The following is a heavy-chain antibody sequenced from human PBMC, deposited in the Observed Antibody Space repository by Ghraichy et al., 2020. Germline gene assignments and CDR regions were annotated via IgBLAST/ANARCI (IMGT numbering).Heavy chain of an antibody. CDR1: GLTFSSYW. Sequence: RASLRLSCAASGLTFSSYWMHWVRQAPGKGLEWVSHIKTDGSTTNYADSVRGRFTISRDNAKNTLYLQMNSLRADDTAVYYCSTSPRADRGNYWGQGTLVTVSS. CDR3: STSPRADRGNY. V-gene: IGHV3-74*01. CDR2: IKTDGSTT. J-gene: IGHJ4*02. D-gene: IGHD3-10*01.